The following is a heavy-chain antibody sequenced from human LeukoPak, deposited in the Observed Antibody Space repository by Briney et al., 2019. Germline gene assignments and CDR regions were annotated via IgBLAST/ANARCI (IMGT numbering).Heavy chain of an antibody. CDR1: GYSISSGYY. CDR3: ASTPIAAAGLFDY. Sequence: SETLSLTCTVSGYSISSGYYWGWIRQPPGKGLEWIGSIYHSGSTYYNPSLKSRVTISVDTSKNQFSLKLSSMTAADTAVYYCASTPIAAAGLFDYWGQGTLVTVSS. J-gene: IGHJ4*02. D-gene: IGHD6-13*01. V-gene: IGHV4-38-2*02. CDR2: IYHSGST.